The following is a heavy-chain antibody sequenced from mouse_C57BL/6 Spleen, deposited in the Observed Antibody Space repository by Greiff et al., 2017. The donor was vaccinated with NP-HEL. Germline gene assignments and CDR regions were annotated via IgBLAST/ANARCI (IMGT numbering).Heavy chain of an antibody. V-gene: IGHV1-69*01. D-gene: IGHD2-4*01. CDR2: IDPSDSYT. CDR1: GYTFTSYW. Sequence: VQLQQPGAELVMPGASVKLSCKASGYTFTSYWMHWVKQRPGQGLEWIGEIDPSDSYTNYNQKFKGKSTLTVDKSSSTAYMQLSSLTSEDSAVYYCARWGDYDSPFAYWGQGTLVTVSA. CDR3: ARWGDYDSPFAY. J-gene: IGHJ3*01.